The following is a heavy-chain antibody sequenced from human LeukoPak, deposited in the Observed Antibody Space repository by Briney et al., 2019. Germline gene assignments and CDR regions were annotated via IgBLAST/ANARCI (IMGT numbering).Heavy chain of an antibody. CDR1: GGSISSSSYY. V-gene: IGHV4-39*07. D-gene: IGHD6-13*01. CDR3: ARVPGIAAPGLDFDY. Sequence: SETLSLTCTVSGGSISSSSYYWGWIRQPPGKGLEWIGSIYYSGSTYYNPSLKSRVTISVDTSKNQFSLKLSSVTAADTAVYYCARVPGIAAPGLDFDYWGQGTLVTVSS. J-gene: IGHJ4*02. CDR2: IYYSGST.